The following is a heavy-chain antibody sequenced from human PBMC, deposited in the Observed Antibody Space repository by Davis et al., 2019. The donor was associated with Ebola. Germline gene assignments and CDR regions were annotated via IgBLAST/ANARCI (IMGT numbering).Heavy chain of an antibody. V-gene: IGHV1-69*02. CDR2: IIPILGIA. D-gene: IGHD2/OR15-2a*01. CDR1: GGSFRSYI. Sequence: AASVTVSCKASGGSFRSYIVSCVRQAPGQGLEWMGRIIPILGIADYVQNFQGRVTITADKSTSTAYMELSSLRSEDTAVYYCARGLQLLYVWGQGTLVTVSS. J-gene: IGHJ3*01. CDR3: ARGLQLLYV.